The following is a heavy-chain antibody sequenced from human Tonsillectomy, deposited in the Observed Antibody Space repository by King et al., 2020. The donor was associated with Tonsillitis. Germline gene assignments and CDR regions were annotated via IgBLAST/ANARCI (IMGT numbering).Heavy chain of an antibody. D-gene: IGHD3-10*01. CDR1: GGSISSSSYY. CDR2: IYYSGRT. V-gene: IGHV4-39*07. J-gene: IGHJ4*02. CDR3: ARHPPMVRGVTWDYFDS. Sequence: QLQESGPGLVKPSETLSLTCTVSGGSISSSSYYWGWIRQPPGKGLEWIGSIYYSGRTYYNPSLKSRVTISVDTSKNQFSLKLSSVTAADTAVYYCARHPPMVRGVTWDYFDSWGQGTLVTVSS.